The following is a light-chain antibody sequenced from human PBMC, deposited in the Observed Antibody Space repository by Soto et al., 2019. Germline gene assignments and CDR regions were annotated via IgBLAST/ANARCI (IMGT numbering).Light chain of an antibody. CDR3: QQSYSTPRA. V-gene: IGKV1-39*01. Sequence: DIQMTQSPSSLSASVGDRVTITCRASQGISSYLNWYQQKPGKAPKLLIYAASSLQSGVPSRFSGSGSGTDFTLTISSLQPEDFATNYCQQSYSTPRAFGQGTRLEIK. CDR1: QGISSY. J-gene: IGKJ5*01. CDR2: AAS.